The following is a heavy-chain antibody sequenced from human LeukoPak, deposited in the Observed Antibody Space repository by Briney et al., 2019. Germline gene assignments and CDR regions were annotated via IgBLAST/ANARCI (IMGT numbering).Heavy chain of an antibody. Sequence: GGSLRLSCAASGFTFSSYEMNWVRQAPGRGLEWVSYICSSGSTIYYADSVKGRFTISRDNAQNSLYLTMNSLRADDTAVYYRARARRWLQLENAFDMGGEGTMVTVSS. CDR2: ICSSGSTI. V-gene: IGHV3-48*03. CDR3: ARARRWLQLENAFDM. D-gene: IGHD5-24*01. CDR1: GFTFSSYE. J-gene: IGHJ3*02.